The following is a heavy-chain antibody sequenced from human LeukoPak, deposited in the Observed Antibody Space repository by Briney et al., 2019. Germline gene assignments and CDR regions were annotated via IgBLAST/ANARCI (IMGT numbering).Heavy chain of an antibody. Sequence: SETLSLTCTVSGGSISSYYGSWLRQPAGKGLEWIGRIYTRGSTNYNPSLKSRVTMSVDTSKNQFSLKLSSVTAADTAVYYCARGTVVVSNYYYYGMDVWGQGTTVTVSS. V-gene: IGHV4-4*07. CDR2: IYTRGST. D-gene: IGHD3-22*01. CDR1: GGSISSYY. J-gene: IGHJ6*02. CDR3: ARGTVVVSNYYYYGMDV.